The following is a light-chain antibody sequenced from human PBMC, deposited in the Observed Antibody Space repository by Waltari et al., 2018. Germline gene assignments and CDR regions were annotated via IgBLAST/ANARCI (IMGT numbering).Light chain of an antibody. CDR2: DAS. Sequence: VLTQSPGTLSLSPGERATLSCRASQRLTKNYLAWYQQKPGQAPRRLIEDASSRAAYIPERFSGSGSGTDFTITISRLEPEDFAVYYGQQYGSSIMYTFGQGTKLGIK. CDR3: QQYGSSIMYT. V-gene: IGKV3-20*01. CDR1: QRLTKNY. J-gene: IGKJ2*01.